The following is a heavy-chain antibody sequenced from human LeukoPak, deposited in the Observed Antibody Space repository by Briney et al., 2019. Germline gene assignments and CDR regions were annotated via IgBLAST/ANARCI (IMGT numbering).Heavy chain of an antibody. J-gene: IGHJ6*02. CDR3: ARGSGSYYYYYGMDV. V-gene: IGHV4-59*01. Sequence: SETLSLTCTVSGGSISSYYWSWIRQPPGKGLEWIGYIYYSGSTNYNPSLKSRVTISVDTSKNQFSLKLSPVTAADTAVYYCARGSGSYYYYYGMDVWGQGTTVTVSS. D-gene: IGHD1-26*01. CDR2: IYYSGST. CDR1: GGSISSYY.